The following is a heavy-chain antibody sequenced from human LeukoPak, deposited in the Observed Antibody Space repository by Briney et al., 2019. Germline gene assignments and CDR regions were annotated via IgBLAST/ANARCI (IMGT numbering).Heavy chain of an antibody. CDR2: VSGSGGST. D-gene: IGHD3-22*01. Sequence: GGSLRLSCAASGFTFSSYDMSWVRQAPGKGLEWVSAVSGSGGSTYYAGSVKGRFTISRDNSKNTLYLQMNSLRAEDTAVYYCAKARYYYDSSGYYYYFDYWGQGTLVTVSS. CDR3: AKARYYYDSSGYYYYFDY. CDR1: GFTFSSYD. V-gene: IGHV3-23*01. J-gene: IGHJ4*02.